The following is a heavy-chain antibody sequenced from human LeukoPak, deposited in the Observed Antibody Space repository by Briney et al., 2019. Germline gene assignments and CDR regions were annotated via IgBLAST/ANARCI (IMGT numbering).Heavy chain of an antibody. D-gene: IGHD3-10*01. J-gene: IGHJ3*02. CDR3: ARQGRGAAFDI. Sequence: SETLSLTCTVSGGSISSYYWSWIRQPPGKGLEWIGYIYYSGSTYYNPSLKSRVTISVDTSKNQFSLKLSSVTAADTAVYYCARQGRGAAFDIWGQGTMVTVSS. CDR1: GGSISSYY. V-gene: IGHV4-59*08. CDR2: IYYSGST.